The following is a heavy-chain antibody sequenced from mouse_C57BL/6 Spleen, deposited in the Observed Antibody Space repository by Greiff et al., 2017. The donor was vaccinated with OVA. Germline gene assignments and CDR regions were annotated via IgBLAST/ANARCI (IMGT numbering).Heavy chain of an antibody. CDR2: INPNSGST. V-gene: IGHV1-54*01. D-gene: IGHD2-3*01. J-gene: IGHJ3*01. CDR1: GYAFTNYL. CDR3: ARADGYYEGFAY. Sequence: VQLQQSGAELVRPGTSVKVSCKASGYAFTNYLIEWVKQRPGQGLAWIGVINPNSGSTNYNEKFKSKATLTVDKSSRTAYMHLSSLTSEDSAVYYCARADGYYEGFAYWGQGTLVTVSA.